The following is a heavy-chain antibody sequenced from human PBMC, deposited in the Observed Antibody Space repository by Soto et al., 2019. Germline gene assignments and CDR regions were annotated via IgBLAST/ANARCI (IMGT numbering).Heavy chain of an antibody. Sequence: QVQLVQSGAEVKKPGSSVKVSCKASGGTFSSDAISWVRQAPGQGLEWMGGIIPIFAPANYAQRFQGRVTITADESTTTVYMELGSLTSEDTAIYFCARARGESPMVQEDYLDYWGQGTLVTVAS. J-gene: IGHJ4*02. CDR1: GGTFSSDA. D-gene: IGHD3-10*01. CDR2: IIPIFAPA. V-gene: IGHV1-69*01. CDR3: ARARGESPMVQEDYLDY.